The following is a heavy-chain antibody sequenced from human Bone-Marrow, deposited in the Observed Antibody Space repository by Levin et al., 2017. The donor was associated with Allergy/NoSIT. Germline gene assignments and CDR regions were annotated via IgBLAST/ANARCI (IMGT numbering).Heavy chain of an antibody. J-gene: IGHJ4*02. CDR1: GFTFDDYA. D-gene: IGHD2-15*01. CDR3: AKEGWGCSGGSCYSSVYYFDY. Sequence: SLKISCAASGFTFDDYAMHWVRQAPGKGLEWVSGISWNSGSIGYADSVKGRFTISRDNAKNSLYLQMNSLRAEDTALYYCAKEGWGCSGGSCYSSVYYFDYWGQGTLVTVSS. CDR2: ISWNSGSI. V-gene: IGHV3-9*01.